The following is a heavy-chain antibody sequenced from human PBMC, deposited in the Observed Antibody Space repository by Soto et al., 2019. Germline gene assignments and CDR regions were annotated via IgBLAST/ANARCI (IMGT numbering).Heavy chain of an antibody. V-gene: IGHV1-2*04. CDR3: ARDQGYCSGGSCAPASAFDI. CDR1: GYTFTGYY. J-gene: IGHJ3*02. D-gene: IGHD2-15*01. CDR2: INPNSGGT. Sequence: ASVKVSCKASGYTFTGYYMHWVRQAPGQGLECMGWINPNSGGTNYAQKFQGWVTMTRDTSISTAYMELSRLRSDDTAVYYCARDQGYCSGGSCAPASAFDIWGQGTMVTVSS.